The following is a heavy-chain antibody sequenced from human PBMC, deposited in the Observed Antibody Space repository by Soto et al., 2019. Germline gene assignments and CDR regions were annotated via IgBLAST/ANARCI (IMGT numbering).Heavy chain of an antibody. J-gene: IGHJ4*02. CDR2: ISGYGIDT. CDR1: GFTLENYA. Sequence: GGSLRLSCAASGFTLENYAMSWVRQAPGKGLEWVSSISGYGIDTYYADSVKGRFTISSDFSKSTLFLQLNSLRAEDTAFYYCAKVARYDSGDYHYDYWGQGALVTVSS. V-gene: IGHV3-23*01. CDR3: AKVARYDSGDYHYDY. D-gene: IGHD3-10*01.